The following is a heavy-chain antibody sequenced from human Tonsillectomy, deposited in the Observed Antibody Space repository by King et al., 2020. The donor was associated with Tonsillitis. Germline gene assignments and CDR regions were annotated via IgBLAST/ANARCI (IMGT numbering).Heavy chain of an antibody. CDR2: IIPILGIA. V-gene: IGHV1-69*09. D-gene: IGHD3-22*01. Sequence: QLVQSGAEVKKPGSSVKVSCKASGGTFSSYAISWVRQAPGQGLEWMGRIIPILGIANYAQKFQGRVTITADKSTSTAYMELSSLRSEDTAVYYCAGHYYDSSGYYHNNWFDPWGQGTLVTVSS. CDR3: AGHYYDSSGYYHNNWFDP. CDR1: GGTFSSYA. J-gene: IGHJ5*02.